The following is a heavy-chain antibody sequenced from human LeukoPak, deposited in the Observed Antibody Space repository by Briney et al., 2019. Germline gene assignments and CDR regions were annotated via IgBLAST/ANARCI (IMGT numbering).Heavy chain of an antibody. Sequence: PGGSLRLSCAASGFTFSSYEMNWVRQAPGKGLEWVSYMSSAGSAIYYADSVKGRFTISRDNAKNSLFLQMNSLRAEDTAVYYCARGTPLGSWGQGTLVTVSS. CDR3: ARGTPLGS. CDR1: GFTFSSYE. V-gene: IGHV3-48*03. CDR2: MSSAGSAI. J-gene: IGHJ5*02.